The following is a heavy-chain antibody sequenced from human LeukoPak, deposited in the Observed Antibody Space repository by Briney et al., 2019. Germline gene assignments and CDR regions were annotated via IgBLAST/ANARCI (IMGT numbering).Heavy chain of an antibody. CDR2: ISSSSSYI. CDR1: GFTFSSYS. Sequence: GGSLRLSCAASGFTFSSYSMNWVRQAPGKGLEWVSSISSSSSYIYYADSVKGRFTISRDNAKNSLYLQMNSLRAEDTAVYYCARESSSGYYYYYYMDVWGKGTTVTVSS. D-gene: IGHD1-26*01. CDR3: ARESSSGYYYYYYMDV. J-gene: IGHJ6*03. V-gene: IGHV3-21*01.